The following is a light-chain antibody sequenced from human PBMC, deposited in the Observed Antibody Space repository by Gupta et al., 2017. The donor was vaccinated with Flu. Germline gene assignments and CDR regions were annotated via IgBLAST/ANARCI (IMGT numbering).Light chain of an antibody. CDR2: GAS. Sequence: EIVLPQSPGTLSLSPGERATLSCRASQSVTSNYLAWYQQKPGQAPSLLIYGASSRATGIPDRFSGSGSGTDFTLTISRLEPEDFAVYYCQQYGTSPRTFGQGTKVEVK. V-gene: IGKV3-20*01. CDR3: QQYGTSPRT. CDR1: QSVTSNY. J-gene: IGKJ1*01.